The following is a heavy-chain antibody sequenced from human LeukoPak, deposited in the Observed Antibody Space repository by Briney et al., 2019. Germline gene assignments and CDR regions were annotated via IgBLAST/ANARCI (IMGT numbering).Heavy chain of an antibody. V-gene: IGHV7-4-1*02. D-gene: IGHD6-13*01. Sequence: ASVKVSCKASGYTFTSYAMNWVRQAPGQGLEWMGWINTNTGNPTYAQGFTGRFVFSLDTSVSTAYLRISSLKAEDTAVYYCARDWHSSSWYDAFDIWGQGTMVTVSS. CDR1: GYTFTSYA. CDR2: INTNTGNP. CDR3: ARDWHSSSWYDAFDI. J-gene: IGHJ3*02.